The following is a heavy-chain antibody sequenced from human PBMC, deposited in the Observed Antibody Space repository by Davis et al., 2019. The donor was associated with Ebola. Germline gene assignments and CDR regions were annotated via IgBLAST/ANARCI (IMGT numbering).Heavy chain of an antibody. CDR2: IRSKANSYAT. V-gene: IGHV3-73*01. CDR3: TTKRQDDAFDI. CDR1: GFTFSGSA. Sequence: PGGSLRLSCAAPGFTFSGSAMHWVRQASGKGLEWVGRIRSKANSYATAYAASVKGRFTISRDDSKNTAYLQMNSLKTEDTAVYYCTTKRQDDAFDIWGQGTMVTVSS. J-gene: IGHJ3*02.